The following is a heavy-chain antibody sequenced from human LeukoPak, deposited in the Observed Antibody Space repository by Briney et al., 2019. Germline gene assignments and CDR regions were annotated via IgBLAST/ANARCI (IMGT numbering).Heavy chain of an antibody. D-gene: IGHD3-16*02. V-gene: IGHV4-61*01. J-gene: IGHJ6*02. CDR1: GGSVSSGSYY. CDR3: GRGIIGYGMDV. CDR2: IYYSGST. Sequence: SETLSLTCTVSGGSVSSGSYYWSWIRQPPGKGLGWIGYIYYSGSTNYNPSLKSRVTISVDTSKNQFSLKLSSVIAADTAVYYCGRGIIGYGMDVWGQGTTVAVSS.